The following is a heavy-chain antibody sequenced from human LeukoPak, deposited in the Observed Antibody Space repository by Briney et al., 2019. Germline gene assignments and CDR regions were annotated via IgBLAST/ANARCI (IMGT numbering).Heavy chain of an antibody. CDR1: GFTFNHYG. CDR3: ARDAQRGFDYSNSLQY. V-gene: IGHV3-33*01. CDR2: IWSDGTNT. Sequence: GGSLRLSCAATGFTFNHYGMLWVRQAPGKGLEWVAVIWSDGTNTYYTDSVKGRFTIPRVDSEKTVYLKMKNLRPDDTGVYFCARDAQRGFDYSNSLQYWGQGTPVTVST. D-gene: IGHD4-11*01. J-gene: IGHJ4*02.